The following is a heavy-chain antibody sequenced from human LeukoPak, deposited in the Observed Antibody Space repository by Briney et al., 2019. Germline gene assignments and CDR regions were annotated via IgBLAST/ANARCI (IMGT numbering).Heavy chain of an antibody. Sequence: SETLSLTCSVPGYSIRSGYYWGWIRQPPGKGLEWIGCIYQSGSTYYNPSLKSRVTISVDTSKNHFSLKLTSVTAADTAVYYCARVPGPNWFDPWGQGTLVIVSS. CDR3: ARVPGPNWFDP. J-gene: IGHJ5*02. V-gene: IGHV4-38-2*02. CDR2: IYQSGST. CDR1: GYSIRSGYY.